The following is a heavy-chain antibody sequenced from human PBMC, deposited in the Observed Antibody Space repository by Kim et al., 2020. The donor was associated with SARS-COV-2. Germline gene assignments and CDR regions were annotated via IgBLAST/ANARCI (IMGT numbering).Heavy chain of an antibody. CDR3: VKGARFTLCGVPIREDYFDS. D-gene: IGHD2-21*01. J-gene: IGHJ4*02. CDR1: GFTFEDYA. Sequence: GGSLRLSCAASGFTFEDYAMHWVRQSPGKGLEWVAIITSNGDFIDYADSVKGRFTISRDNVKNSLYLQMDSLRLEDTAFYYCVKGARFTLCGVPIREDYFDSWRQGTLVTVST. CDR2: ITSNGDFI. V-gene: IGHV3-9*01.